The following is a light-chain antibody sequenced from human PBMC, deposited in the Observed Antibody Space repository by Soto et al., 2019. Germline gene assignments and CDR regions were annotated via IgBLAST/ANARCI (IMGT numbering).Light chain of an antibody. V-gene: IGKV1-39*01. CDR2: AAS. J-gene: IGKJ1*01. Sequence: DIQMTQSPSSLSASVGDRVTIACRASQSISSYLNWYQQKPGKXPXXLIYAASSLQSGVPARLSGSGSGTDFPLPIRSMHSEDSAVYDCQQYNNWPTFFQGTKVDIK. CDR1: QSISSY. CDR3: QQYNNWPT.